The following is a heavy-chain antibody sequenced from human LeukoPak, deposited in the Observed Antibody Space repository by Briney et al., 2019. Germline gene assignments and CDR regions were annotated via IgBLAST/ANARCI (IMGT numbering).Heavy chain of an antibody. V-gene: IGHV4-61*02. CDR2: IYTSGST. J-gene: IGHJ3*02. CDR1: GGSISSGSYY. D-gene: IGHD4-23*01. CDR3: ARDRDYGGNVDI. Sequence: SETLSLTCTVSGGSISSGSYYWSWIRQPAGKGLEWIGRIYTSGSTNYNPSLKSRVTISVDTSKNQFSLKLSSVTAADTAVYYCARDRDYGGNVDIWGQGTMVTVSS.